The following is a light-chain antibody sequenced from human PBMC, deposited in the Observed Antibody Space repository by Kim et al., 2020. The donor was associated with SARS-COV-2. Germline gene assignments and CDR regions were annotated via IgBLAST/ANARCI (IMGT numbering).Light chain of an antibody. V-gene: IGKV3-20*01. CDR2: GAS. CDR1: QSVTSNY. CDR3: QQYATSPYT. J-gene: IGKJ2*01. Sequence: EIVLTQSPGTLSLSPGQRATLSCRASQSVTSNYLAWYQQKPGQAPRLLMYGASGRAAGGPDRFSGSGSGTHFILTNSRLEPEDFAVYFCQQYATSPYTFGQGTKLEI.